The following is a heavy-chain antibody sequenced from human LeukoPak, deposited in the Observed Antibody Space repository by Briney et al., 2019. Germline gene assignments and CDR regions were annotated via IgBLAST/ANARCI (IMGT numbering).Heavy chain of an antibody. V-gene: IGHV4-30-4*01. CDR2: IYYSGST. CDR1: GGSISSGDYY. CDR3: ARVGPGDYGDLHFGY. J-gene: IGHJ4*02. D-gene: IGHD4-17*01. Sequence: SETLSLTCTVSGGSISSGDYYWSWIRQPPGKGLEWIGYIYYSGSTYYNPSLKSRVTISVDTSKNQFSLKLSSVTAADTAVYYCARVGPGDYGDLHFGYWGQGTLVTVSS.